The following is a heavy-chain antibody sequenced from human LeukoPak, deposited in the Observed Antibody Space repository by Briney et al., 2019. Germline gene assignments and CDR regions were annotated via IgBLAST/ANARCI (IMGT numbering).Heavy chain of an antibody. D-gene: IGHD4-17*01. CDR1: GGSISSYY. J-gene: IGHJ3*02. CDR3: ARGYGDYAFDI. CDR2: IYYSGST. V-gene: IGHV4-59*01. Sequence: MASETLSLTCTVSGGSISSYYWSWIRQPPGKGLEWIGYIYYSGSTNYNPSLKSRVTISVDTSKNQFSLKLSSVTAADTAVYYCARGYGDYAFDIWGQGTMVTVSS.